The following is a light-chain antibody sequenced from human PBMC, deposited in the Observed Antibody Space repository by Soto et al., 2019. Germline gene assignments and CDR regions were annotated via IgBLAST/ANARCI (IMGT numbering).Light chain of an antibody. CDR1: NVGRHE. CDR3: SSWDDSLSGVV. Sequence: QSVVTQPPSVSGTPGQGVIISCSNVGRHEVSWYQQVPGMAPKLLIHTTSQRPSGVPDRFSASKSGTSASLAIRGLQSDDEADYFCSSWDDSLSGVVFGRGTKRTVL. J-gene: IGLJ2*01. V-gene: IGLV1-44*01. CDR2: TTS.